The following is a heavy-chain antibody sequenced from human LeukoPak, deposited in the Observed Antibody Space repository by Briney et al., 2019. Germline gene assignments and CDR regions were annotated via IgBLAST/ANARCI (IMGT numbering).Heavy chain of an antibody. V-gene: IGHV3-43*02. CDR3: AKDILTGYYVDY. Sequence: GGSLRLSCTASGFTFSSYEMNWVRQAPGKGLEWVSLISGDSGSTYYADSVKGRFTISRDNSKNSLYLQMNSLRTEDTALYYCAKDILTGYYVDYWGQGTLVTVSS. CDR2: ISGDSGST. D-gene: IGHD3-9*01. J-gene: IGHJ4*02. CDR1: GFTFSSYE.